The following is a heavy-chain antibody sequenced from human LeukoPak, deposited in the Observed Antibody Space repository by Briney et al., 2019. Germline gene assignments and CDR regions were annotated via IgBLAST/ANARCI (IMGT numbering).Heavy chain of an antibody. CDR3: ARAFQQLAYFDY. CDR2: ISTYNGNT. V-gene: IGHV1-18*01. D-gene: IGHD6-13*01. CDR1: GYTFTSYV. Sequence: ASVKVSCKASGYTFTSYVISWVRQAPGQGLEWMGWISTYNGNTNYAQKLQGRVTMTTDTSTSTAYMELRSLRSDDTAVYYCARAFQQLAYFDYWGQGTLVTVSS. J-gene: IGHJ4*02.